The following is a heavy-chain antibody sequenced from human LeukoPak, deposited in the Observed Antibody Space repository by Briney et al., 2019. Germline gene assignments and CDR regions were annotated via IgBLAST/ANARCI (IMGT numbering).Heavy chain of an antibody. J-gene: IGHJ4*02. CDR1: GFIFSSYG. V-gene: IGHV3-30*18. CDR2: ISYDRSNK. D-gene: IGHD6-13*01. CDR3: AKDHRRGSWYSYYLDY. Sequence: GGSPRLSWAAPGFIFSSYGMHWGRQGPGKGLEWVAVISYDRSNKYYADSVKGRFTISRDNSKNTLYLQMNSLRAEDTAVYYCAKDHRRGSWYSYYLDYWGQGTLVTVSS.